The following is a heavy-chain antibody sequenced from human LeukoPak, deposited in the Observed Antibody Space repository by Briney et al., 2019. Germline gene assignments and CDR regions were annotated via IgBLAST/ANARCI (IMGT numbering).Heavy chain of an antibody. CDR3: ARVVRSQLLWRYFYH. D-gene: IGHD2-2*01. J-gene: IGHJ4*02. V-gene: IGHV4-4*02. Sequence: SETLSLTCTVSGGSISSINWWSWVRQPPGKGLEWIGEIYHSGSTNYNPSLKSRVTISVDKSKNQFSLKLSSVTAADTAVYYCARVVRSQLLWRYFYHGGRGTLVTVSS. CDR2: IYHSGST. CDR1: GGSISSINW.